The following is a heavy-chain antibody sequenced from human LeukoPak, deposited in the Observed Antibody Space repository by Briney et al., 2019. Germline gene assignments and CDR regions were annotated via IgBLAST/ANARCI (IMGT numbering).Heavy chain of an antibody. V-gene: IGHV3-53*01. Sequence: GGTLRLSCAASGSTFDDYAMHWVRQAPGKGLEWVSLIYSGGTTYYADSVKGRFTISRDNSKNTLYLQMNSLRAEDTAVYYCARRAGGYSHPYDYWGQGILVTVSS. CDR1: GSTFDDYA. CDR3: ARRAGGYSHPYDY. J-gene: IGHJ4*02. CDR2: IYSGGTT. D-gene: IGHD4-23*01.